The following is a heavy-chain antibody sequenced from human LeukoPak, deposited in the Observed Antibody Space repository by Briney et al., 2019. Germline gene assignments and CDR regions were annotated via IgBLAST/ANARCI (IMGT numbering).Heavy chain of an antibody. D-gene: IGHD2-2*01. J-gene: IGHJ4*02. CDR1: GGSVSSGSYY. V-gene: IGHV4-61*01. Sequence: PSETLSLTCTVSGGSVSSGSYYWSWIRQPPGKGLEWIGYIYYSGSTNYNPSLKSRVTISVDTSKNQFSLKLSSVTAADTAVYYCARRFRGNTIPAANDYWGQGTLVTVSS. CDR2: IYYSGST. CDR3: ARRFRGNTIPAANDY.